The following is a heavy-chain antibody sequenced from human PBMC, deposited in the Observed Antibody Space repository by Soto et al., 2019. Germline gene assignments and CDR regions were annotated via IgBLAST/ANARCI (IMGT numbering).Heavy chain of an antibody. CDR2: IYSGGST. CDR3: ARAASPWVFDY. CDR1: GFTVSSNY. D-gene: IGHD7-27*01. J-gene: IGHJ4*02. V-gene: IGHV3-53*01. Sequence: EVQLVESGGGLIQPGGSLRLSCAASGFTVSSNYMTWVRQTPGKGLEWVSLIYSGGSTFYADSVKGRFTISRDNSRNTMYLQMNSMRAEDTAVYYCARAASPWVFDYWCQGTLVTVSS.